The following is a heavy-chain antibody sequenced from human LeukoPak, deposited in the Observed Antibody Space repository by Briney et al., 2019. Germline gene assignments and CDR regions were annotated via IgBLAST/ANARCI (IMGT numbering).Heavy chain of an antibody. Sequence: GGSLRLSCAASGFSFSSYAMTWVRQAPGKGLEWVSSFTSMSRTIYYADSVKGRFTISRDNAKNSLYLQMNSLRAEDTAVYYCARGALRYFDWFDYWGQGTLVTVSS. CDR2: FTSMSRTI. J-gene: IGHJ4*02. CDR3: ARGALRYFDWFDY. CDR1: GFSFSSYA. D-gene: IGHD3-9*01. V-gene: IGHV3-21*01.